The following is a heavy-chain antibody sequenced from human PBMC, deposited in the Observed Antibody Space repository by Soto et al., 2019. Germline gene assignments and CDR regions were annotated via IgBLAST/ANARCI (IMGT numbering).Heavy chain of an antibody. D-gene: IGHD3-3*01. Sequence: GASVKVSCKASGYTFTSYGISWVRQAPGQGLEWMGWISAYNGNTNYAQKLQGRVTMTRDTSISTAYMELSRLRSDDTAVYYCARVSPVLRFLEWLSHDAFDIWGQGTMVTVSS. J-gene: IGHJ3*02. CDR1: GYTFTSYG. CDR3: ARVSPVLRFLEWLSHDAFDI. V-gene: IGHV1-18*01. CDR2: ISAYNGNT.